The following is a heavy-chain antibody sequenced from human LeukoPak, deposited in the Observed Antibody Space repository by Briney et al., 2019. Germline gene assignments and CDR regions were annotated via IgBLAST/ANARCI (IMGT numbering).Heavy chain of an antibody. CDR3: ARDGRPLSYYDILTGYPVFDY. V-gene: IGHV1-18*01. D-gene: IGHD3-9*01. CDR2: ISAYNGNT. Sequence: ASVKVSCKASGYTFTSYGISWVRQAPGQGLEWMGWISAYNGNTNYAQHLQGRVTMTTDTSTSTAYMELRSLRSDDTAVYYCARDGRPLSYYDILTGYPVFDYWGQGTLVTVSS. J-gene: IGHJ4*02. CDR1: GYTFTSYG.